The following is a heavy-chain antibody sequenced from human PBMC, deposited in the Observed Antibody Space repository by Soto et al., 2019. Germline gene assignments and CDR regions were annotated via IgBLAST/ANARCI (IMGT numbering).Heavy chain of an antibody. D-gene: IGHD6-13*01. CDR3: ARDGRMIAAAGNSEMGFDY. CDR2: IWYDGSNK. Sequence: QVQLVESGGGVVQPGRSLRLSCAASGFTFSSYGMHWVRQAPGKGLEWVAVIWYDGSNKYYADSVKGRFTISRDNSKNTLYLQMNSLRAEDTAVYYCARDGRMIAAAGNSEMGFDYWGQGTLVTVSS. J-gene: IGHJ4*02. CDR1: GFTFSSYG. V-gene: IGHV3-33*01.